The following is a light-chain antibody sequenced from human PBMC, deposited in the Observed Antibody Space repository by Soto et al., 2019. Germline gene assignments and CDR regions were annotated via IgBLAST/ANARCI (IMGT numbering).Light chain of an antibody. CDR3: QQSYSTPQGFT. CDR1: QSISSY. Sequence: DIQMTQSPSSLSASVGDRVTITCRASQSISSYLNWYQQKPGKAPKLLIYAASSLQSGVPSRFSGSGSGTDFTLTISSLQPEDFATYYCQQSYSTPQGFTFGTGTKVDIK. J-gene: IGKJ3*01. V-gene: IGKV1-39*01. CDR2: AAS.